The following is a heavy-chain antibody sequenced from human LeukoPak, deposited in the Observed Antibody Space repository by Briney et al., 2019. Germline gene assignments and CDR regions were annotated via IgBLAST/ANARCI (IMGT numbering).Heavy chain of an antibody. J-gene: IGHJ6*04. V-gene: IGHV1-18*04. CDR2: ISAYNGNT. CDR3: ARDGRLGQAPWYLYYYYGMDV. Sequence: ASVKVSCKASGYTFTSHGISWVRQAPGQGLELMGWISAYNGNTNYAQKLQGRFTIPTETSTSTAYMELRSLRSDDAAVYYCARDGRLGQAPWYLYYYYGMDVWGKGTTVTVSS. D-gene: IGHD6-13*01. CDR1: GYTFTSHG.